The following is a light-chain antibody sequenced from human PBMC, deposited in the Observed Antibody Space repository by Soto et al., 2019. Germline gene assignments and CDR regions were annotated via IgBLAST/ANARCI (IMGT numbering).Light chain of an antibody. V-gene: IGKV2-30*01. J-gene: IGKJ5*01. CDR3: MQATHWVLT. CDR1: QSLVYSDGNTY. Sequence: VVMTQSPLSLPVTLGQPASISCRSSQSLVYSDGNTYLNWFQQRPGQSPRRLIYKISDRDSGVPERFSVSRSVSDVRLKITTVEAEDVGVNYCMQATHWVLTVGQGPRLNIK. CDR2: KIS.